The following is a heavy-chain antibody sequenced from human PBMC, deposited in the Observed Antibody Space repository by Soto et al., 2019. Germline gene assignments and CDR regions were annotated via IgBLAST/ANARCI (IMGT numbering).Heavy chain of an antibody. V-gene: IGHV3-23*01. CDR3: AKIPSSWSVGL. D-gene: IGHD6-13*01. CDR1: GFTFSSYA. J-gene: IGHJ4*02. CDR2: ISGSGGST. Sequence: GGSLRLSCAASGFTFSSYAMSWVRQAPGKGLEWVSAISGSGGSTYYADSVKGRFTISRDNSKNMLYLQMNSLRAEDTAVYYCAKIPSSWSVGLWGQGTLVTVSS.